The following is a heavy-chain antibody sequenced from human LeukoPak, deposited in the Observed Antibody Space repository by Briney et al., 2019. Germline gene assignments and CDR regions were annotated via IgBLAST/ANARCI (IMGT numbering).Heavy chain of an antibody. CDR3: ARDSGYCSGGSCRYYFDY. D-gene: IGHD2-15*01. Sequence: ASVKVSCKGSGYTFTSYGISWVRQAPGQGLEWMGWISAYNGNTNYAQKLQGRVTMTTDTSTSTAYMELRSLRSDDTAVYYCARDSGYCSGGSCRYYFDYWGQGTLVTVSS. V-gene: IGHV1-18*04. CDR1: GYTFTSYG. CDR2: ISAYNGNT. J-gene: IGHJ4*02.